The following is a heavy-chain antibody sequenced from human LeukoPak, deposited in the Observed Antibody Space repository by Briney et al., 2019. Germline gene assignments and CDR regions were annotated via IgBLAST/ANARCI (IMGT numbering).Heavy chain of an antibody. D-gene: IGHD6-13*01. CDR3: TTYSSSWYVAEE. J-gene: IGHJ4*02. CDR1: GFTFSNAW. CDR2: TKRKTDGGTT. Sequence: GGSLRPSCAASGFTFSNAWMSWVRQAPGKGLEWVGRTKRKTDGGTTEYAAPVKGRFTISRDDSKKTLYLQMNSLKAEDTAVYYCTTYSSSWYVAEEWGQGTLVTVSS. V-gene: IGHV3-15*01.